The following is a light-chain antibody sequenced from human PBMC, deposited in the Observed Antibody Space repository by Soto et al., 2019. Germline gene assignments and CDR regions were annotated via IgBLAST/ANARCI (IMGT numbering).Light chain of an antibody. CDR1: SSDVGGYNY. CDR3: SSYAGTHIV. Sequence: QSVLTQPPSASGSPGQSVTISCTGTSSDVGGYNYVSWYQQHPGKAPKLMIYDVSKWPSGVPARFSGSKSGNTASLTVSGLQAEDEADYYCSSYAGTHIVFGTGTKVTVL. V-gene: IGLV2-8*01. CDR2: DVS. J-gene: IGLJ1*01.